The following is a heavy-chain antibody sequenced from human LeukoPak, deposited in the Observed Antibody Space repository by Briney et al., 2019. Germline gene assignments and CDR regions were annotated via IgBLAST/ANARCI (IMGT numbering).Heavy chain of an antibody. J-gene: IGHJ4*02. CDR2: ISSSSSYI. V-gene: IGHV3-21*01. CDR3: ARDLYDSGAYSSPIDY. D-gene: IGHD3-22*01. CDR1: GFTFSSYS. Sequence: GGSLRLSCAASGFTFSSYSMNWVRQAPGKGLEWVSSISSSSSYIHSADSVKGRFTISRDNAKNSLYLQMNSLRAEDTAVYYCARDLYDSGAYSSPIDYWGQGTLVTVSS.